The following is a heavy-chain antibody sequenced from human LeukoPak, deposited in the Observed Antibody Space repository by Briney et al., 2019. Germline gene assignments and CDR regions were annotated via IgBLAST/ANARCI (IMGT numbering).Heavy chain of an antibody. Sequence: GGSLRLSCAASGFTFSSYSMNWVRQAPGKGLEWVAFIRYDGSNKYYADSVKGRFTISRDNSKNTLYLQMNSLRAEDTAVYYCAKVFDPVGSYLYYFDYWGQGTLVTVSS. CDR2: IRYDGSNK. D-gene: IGHD1-26*01. V-gene: IGHV3-30*02. CDR3: AKVFDPVGSYLYYFDY. CDR1: GFTFSSYS. J-gene: IGHJ4*02.